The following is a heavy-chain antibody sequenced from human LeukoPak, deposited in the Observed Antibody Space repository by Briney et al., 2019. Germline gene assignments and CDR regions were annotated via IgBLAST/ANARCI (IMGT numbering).Heavy chain of an antibody. Sequence: QVQLQESGPGLVEPSDTLSLTCVVSGYSISSNNWWGWIRQPPGKGREWIAYIYYTGGVAYYSPSLTSRATVSVDTPKNQFSLKVTSVTAVDAAVYYCARRGSGYSFDYWGQGTLVTVSS. CDR2: IYYTGGVA. CDR1: GYSISSNNW. V-gene: IGHV4-28*01. CDR3: ARRGSGYSFDY. D-gene: IGHD6-19*01. J-gene: IGHJ4*02.